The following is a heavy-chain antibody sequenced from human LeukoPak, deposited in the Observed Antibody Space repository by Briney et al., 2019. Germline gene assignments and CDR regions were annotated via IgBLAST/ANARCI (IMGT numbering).Heavy chain of an antibody. CDR2: IYYSGST. J-gene: IGHJ5*02. Sequence: PSETLSLTCTVSGGSISSYYWSWIRQPPGKGLEWIGYIYYSGSTNYNPSLKSRVTISVDTSKNQFSLKLSSVTAADTAVYYCARVSEWDTSVSWNWFDPWGQGTLVTVSS. CDR3: ARVSEWDTSVSWNWFDP. CDR1: GGSISSYY. V-gene: IGHV4-59*01. D-gene: IGHD1-26*01.